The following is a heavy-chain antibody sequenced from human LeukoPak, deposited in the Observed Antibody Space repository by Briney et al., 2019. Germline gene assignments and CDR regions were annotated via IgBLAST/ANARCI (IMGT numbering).Heavy chain of an antibody. V-gene: IGHV3-7*01. CDR3: ARDVFDY. J-gene: IGHJ4*02. CDR2: INQDGGGK. Sequence: PGGSLRLSCAASGFTISNYWMSWVRQAPGKGLEWVATINQDGGGKYYVDSVKGRFTISRDSAENSLYLQMNSVTAADTAVYYCARDVFDYWGQGTRVTVSS. CDR1: GFTISNYW.